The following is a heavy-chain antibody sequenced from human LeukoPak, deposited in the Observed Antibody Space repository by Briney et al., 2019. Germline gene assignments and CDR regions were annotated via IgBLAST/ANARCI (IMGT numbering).Heavy chain of an antibody. J-gene: IGHJ4*02. V-gene: IGHV3-53*01. CDR2: IYSGGST. CDR1: GFTVSSNY. D-gene: IGHD5-18*01. Sequence: TGGSLRLSCAASGFTVSSNYMSWVRQAPGEGLEWVSVIYSGGSTYYADSVKGRFTISRDNSKNTLYLQMNSLRAEDTAVYYCASSLGYSYEIWGQGTLVTVSS. CDR3: ASSLGYSYEI.